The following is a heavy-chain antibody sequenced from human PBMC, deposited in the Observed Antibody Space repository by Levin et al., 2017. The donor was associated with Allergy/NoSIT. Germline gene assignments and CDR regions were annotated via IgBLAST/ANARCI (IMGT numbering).Heavy chain of an antibody. CDR1: GDSISSNNHY. CDR2: IYYSGST. Sequence: PSETLSLTCTVSGDSISSNNHYWAWLRQPPGKGLEWIGHIYYSGSTYYNPSLKSRLTISLDTPKTQFSLQLGSVTAAETAVDYCERVDLTDAFEIWGLGTMVTVSS. D-gene: IGHD1-14*01. J-gene: IGHJ3*02. CDR3: ERVDLTDAFEI. V-gene: IGHV4-39*07.